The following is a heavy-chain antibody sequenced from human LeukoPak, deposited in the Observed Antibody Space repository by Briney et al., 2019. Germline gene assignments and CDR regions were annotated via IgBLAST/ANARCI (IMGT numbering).Heavy chain of an antibody. J-gene: IGHJ4*02. V-gene: IGHV3-7*01. Sequence: GGSLRLSCAVSGFAVSGYWMSWVRQGPGKGLEWVANINQDGSEKYYVDSVKGRFTISRDSAENSLFLQMSSLRVEDTAVYYCAREWQGGIAAAGTRIEGDYWGQGTLVAVSS. CDR1: GFAVSGYW. D-gene: IGHD6-13*01. CDR3: AREWQGGIAAAGTRIEGDY. CDR2: INQDGSEK.